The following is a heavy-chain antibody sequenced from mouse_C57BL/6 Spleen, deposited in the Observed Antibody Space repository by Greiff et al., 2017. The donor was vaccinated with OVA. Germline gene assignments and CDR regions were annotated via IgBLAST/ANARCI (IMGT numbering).Heavy chain of an antibody. Sequence: QVQLQQSGPGLVQPSQSLSITCTVSGFSLTSYGVHWVRQSPGKGLEWLGVIWSGGSTDSNAAFISRLSIIKDTSKSKVSFKMISWQADDKAIYYCARRVVAYYYAMDYWGQGTSVTVSS. D-gene: IGHD1-1*01. CDR1: GFSLTSYG. J-gene: IGHJ4*01. CDR2: IWSGGST. V-gene: IGHV2-2*01. CDR3: ARRVVAYYYAMDY.